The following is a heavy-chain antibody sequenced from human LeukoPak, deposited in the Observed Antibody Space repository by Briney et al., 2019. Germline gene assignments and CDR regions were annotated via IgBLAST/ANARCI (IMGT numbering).Heavy chain of an antibody. J-gene: IGHJ4*02. Sequence: ASVKVSCKASGYTFTGYYMHWVRQAPGQGLEWMGWINPNSGGTNYAQKFQGRVTMTRDTSISTAYMELSRLRSDDTAVYYCARARRLLWFGEIFDYWGQGTLVTVSS. CDR2: INPNSGGT. CDR1: GYTFTGYY. D-gene: IGHD3-10*01. CDR3: ARARRLLWFGEIFDY. V-gene: IGHV1-2*02.